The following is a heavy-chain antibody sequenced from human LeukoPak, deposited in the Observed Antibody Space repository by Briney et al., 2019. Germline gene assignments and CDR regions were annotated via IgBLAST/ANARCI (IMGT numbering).Heavy chain of an antibody. D-gene: IGHD2-2*01. J-gene: IGHJ4*02. V-gene: IGHV3-23*01. CDR1: GFTFSNYA. CDR2: IGGSGGAT. Sequence: GGSLRLSCAASGFTFSNYAMNWVRQAPGKGLECVSGIGGSGGATYYADSVKGRFTISRDNSKNTLYLQMNSLRAEDTAVYYCAKDPTSWHFDYWGQGTLVTVSS. CDR3: AKDPTSWHFDY.